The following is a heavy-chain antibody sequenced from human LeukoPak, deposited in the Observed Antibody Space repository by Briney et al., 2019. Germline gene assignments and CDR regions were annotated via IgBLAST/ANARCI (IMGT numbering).Heavy chain of an antibody. CDR2: INKDGSEK. V-gene: IGHV3-7*01. D-gene: IGHD2-15*01. CDR3: ARRYCSDGSCYSVDY. CDR1: GFTFSSYW. J-gene: IGHJ4*02. Sequence: QPGGSLRLSCAASGFTFSSYWMSWVRQAPGKGLEWVANINKDGSEKYYVDSVKGRSTISRDNAKNSLYLQMNSLRAEDTAVYYCARRYCSDGSCYSVDYWGQGTLVTVSS.